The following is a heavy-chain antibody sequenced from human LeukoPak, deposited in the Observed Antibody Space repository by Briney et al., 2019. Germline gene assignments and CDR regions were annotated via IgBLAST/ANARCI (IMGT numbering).Heavy chain of an antibody. CDR1: GFTFSSYW. J-gene: IGHJ5*02. CDR3: ARDPHYYDSSA. Sequence: PGGSLRLSCAASGFTFSSYWMSWVRQAPGKGREWVANIKQDGSEKYYVDSVKGRFTISRDNAKNSLYLQMNSLRAEDTAVYYCARDPHYYDSSAWGQGTLVTVSS. V-gene: IGHV3-7*01. D-gene: IGHD3-22*01. CDR2: IKQDGSEK.